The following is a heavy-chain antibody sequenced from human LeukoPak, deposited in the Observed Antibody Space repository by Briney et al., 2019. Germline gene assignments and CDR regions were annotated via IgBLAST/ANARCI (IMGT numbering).Heavy chain of an antibody. V-gene: IGHV1-2*02. CDR3: ARATLTGHVLTYYYYGMDV. Sequence: GASVKVSCKASGYTFTGHYMHWVRQAPGQGLEWMGWINPNSGGTNYAQKFQGRVTMTRDTSISTAYMELSRLRSDDTAVYYCARATLTGHVLTYYYYGMDVWGQGTTVTVSS. CDR2: INPNSGGT. CDR1: GYTFTGHY. D-gene: IGHD7-27*01. J-gene: IGHJ6*02.